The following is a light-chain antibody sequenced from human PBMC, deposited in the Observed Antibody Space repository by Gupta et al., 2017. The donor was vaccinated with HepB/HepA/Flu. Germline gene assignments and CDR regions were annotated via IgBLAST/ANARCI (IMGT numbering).Light chain of an antibody. CDR2: DNN. Sequence: QSVLTQPPSVSGAPGQRVTISCTGSSSNIGAHYDVHWYQQLPKTAPKLLIYDNNRRPSGVPDRFSGSTSGTSASLAITGLQTEDAADYYCQSFDTSLSSVVFGGGTKLTVL. V-gene: IGLV1-40*01. CDR1: SSNIGAHYD. CDR3: QSFDTSLSSVV. J-gene: IGLJ3*02.